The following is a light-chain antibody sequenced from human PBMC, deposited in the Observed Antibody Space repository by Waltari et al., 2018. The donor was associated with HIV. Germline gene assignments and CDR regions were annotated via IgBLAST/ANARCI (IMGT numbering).Light chain of an antibody. CDR1: QSVSTY. Sequence: EIVLTQSPATLSLSPGDRATLSCRASQSVSTYLAWYQQKPGQAPRLLIYGASTRATGIPARFSGSGSGTDFTLTISSLEPGDFGVYYCHQRSNWPITFGQGTRLEIK. CDR3: HQRSNWPIT. CDR2: GAS. J-gene: IGKJ5*01. V-gene: IGKV3-11*01.